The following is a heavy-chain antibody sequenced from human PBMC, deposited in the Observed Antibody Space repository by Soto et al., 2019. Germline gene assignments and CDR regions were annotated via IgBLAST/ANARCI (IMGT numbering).Heavy chain of an antibody. Sequence: EVQLVESGGGLVKPGGSLRLSCAASGFTFSSNSMTWLRRAQGKGLEWVSSISGSSTYMYYADSVRARFTISRDNAKNSLYLQMNSLRAEDTAVYYCARVRDSIFDYWGQGTLVTVSS. V-gene: IGHV3-21*01. CDR3: ARVRDSIFDY. CDR2: ISGSSTYM. J-gene: IGHJ4*02. CDR1: GFTFSSNS.